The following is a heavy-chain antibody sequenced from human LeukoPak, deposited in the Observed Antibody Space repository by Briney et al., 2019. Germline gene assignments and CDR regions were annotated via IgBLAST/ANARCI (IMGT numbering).Heavy chain of an antibody. V-gene: IGHV4-59*01. CDR1: GGSISSYY. Sequence: PSETLSLTCTVSGGSISSYYWSWIRQPPGKGLEWIGYIYYSGSTNYNPSLKSRVTISVDTSKNQFSLKLSSVTAADTAVYYCARVFWSGYLYYFDYWGQGTLVTVSS. J-gene: IGHJ4*02. D-gene: IGHD3-3*01. CDR2: IYYSGST. CDR3: ARVFWSGYLYYFDY.